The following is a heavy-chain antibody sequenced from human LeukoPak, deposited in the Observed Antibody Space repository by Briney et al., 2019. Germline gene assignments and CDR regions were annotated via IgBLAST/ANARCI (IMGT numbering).Heavy chain of an antibody. D-gene: IGHD3-10*01. J-gene: IGHJ4*02. V-gene: IGHV3-30-3*01. CDR1: GFTFRNYV. CDR2: TSSDLNVK. CDR3: AREGYHGSGSPPSLYFDY. Sequence: PGGSLRLSCAASGFTFRNYVIHWVRQAPGKGLEWVAVTSSDLNVKLYADSVKGRFTIFRDNSRSTLYLQMNSLRPEDTAIYYCAREGYHGSGSPPSLYFDYWGQGTLVTVSS.